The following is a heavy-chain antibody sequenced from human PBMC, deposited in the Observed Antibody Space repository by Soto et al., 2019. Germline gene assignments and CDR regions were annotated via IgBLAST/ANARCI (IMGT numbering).Heavy chain of an antibody. Sequence: PGGSLRLSCAASGFTFSRYWMSWVRQAPGKGLEWVANIKEDGSEKYYVDSVKGRFTISRDNAKNSLYLQMNSLRAEDTAVYYCARGPEGLENWGQGTLVTVSS. V-gene: IGHV3-7*01. CDR1: GFTFSRYW. CDR2: IKEDGSEK. J-gene: IGHJ4*02. CDR3: ARGPEGLEN.